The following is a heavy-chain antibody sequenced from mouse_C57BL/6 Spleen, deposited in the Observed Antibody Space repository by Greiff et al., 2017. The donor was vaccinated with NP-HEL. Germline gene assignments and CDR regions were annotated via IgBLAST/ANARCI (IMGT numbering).Heavy chain of an antibody. CDR3: ASSLITTVVATDWYFDV. D-gene: IGHD1-1*01. V-gene: IGHV1-82*01. Sequence: VKVVESGPELVKPGASVKISCKASGYAFSNSWMNWVKQRPGKGLEWIGRIYPGDGDTNYNGKFKGKATLTADKSSSTAYMQLSSLTSEDSAVYFCASSLITTVVATDWYFDVWGTGTTVTVSS. CDR1: GYAFSNSW. J-gene: IGHJ1*03. CDR2: IYPGDGDT.